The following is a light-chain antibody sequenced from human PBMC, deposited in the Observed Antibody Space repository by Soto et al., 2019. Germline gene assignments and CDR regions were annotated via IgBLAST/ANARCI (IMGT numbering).Light chain of an antibody. V-gene: IGKV1-5*01. CDR1: QSISSW. J-gene: IGKJ1*01. CDR3: QQYNSYLWT. CDR2: DAS. Sequence: DIQMTQSPSTLSASVGDRVTITCRASQSISSWLAWYQQKPGKAPKLLIYDASSLESGVLSSFSGSGSGTEFTLSISILHPDAFASYYCQQYNSYLWTFGHGTKVAIK.